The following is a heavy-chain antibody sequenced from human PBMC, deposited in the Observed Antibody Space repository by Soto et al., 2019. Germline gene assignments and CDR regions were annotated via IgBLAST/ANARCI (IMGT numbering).Heavy chain of an antibody. D-gene: IGHD5-18*01. J-gene: IGHJ6*02. Sequence: TGGSLRLSCVASGFTFSSYGMHWVRQAPGKGLEWVAVIWYDGSNKYYTDSVKGRFTISRDNSKSTLYLQMNSLRAEDTAVYYCARDHHTAMVQDVWGQGTTVTVSS. CDR1: GFTFSSYG. CDR3: ARDHHTAMVQDV. V-gene: IGHV3-33*01. CDR2: IWYDGSNK.